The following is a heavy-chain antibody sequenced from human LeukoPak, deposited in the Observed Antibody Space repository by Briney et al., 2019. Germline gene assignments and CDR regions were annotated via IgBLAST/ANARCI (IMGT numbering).Heavy chain of an antibody. CDR1: GFTFSSYS. J-gene: IGHJ4*02. Sequence: GGSLRLSCAASGFTFSSYSMNWVRQAPGKGLEWVSPISSSSSYIYYADSVKGRFTISRDNAKNSLYLQMNSLRAEDTAAYYCAVGILTGYYPDYWGQGTLVTVSS. D-gene: IGHD3-9*01. V-gene: IGHV3-21*01. CDR3: AVGILTGYYPDY. CDR2: ISSSSSYI.